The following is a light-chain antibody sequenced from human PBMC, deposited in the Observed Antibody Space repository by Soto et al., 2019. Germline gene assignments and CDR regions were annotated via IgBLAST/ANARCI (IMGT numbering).Light chain of an antibody. V-gene: IGLV2-8*01. CDR1: SRDVGGYNY. CDR3: SSYAGSKGV. J-gene: IGLJ2*01. CDR2: EVS. Sequence: QLVLTQPPSASGSPGQSVTISCTGTSRDVGGYNYVSWYQQHPGKAPKLIIYEVSKRPSGVPDRFSGSKSGHTASLTVSGLRAEDEADYYCSSYAGSKGVFGGGTKLTVL.